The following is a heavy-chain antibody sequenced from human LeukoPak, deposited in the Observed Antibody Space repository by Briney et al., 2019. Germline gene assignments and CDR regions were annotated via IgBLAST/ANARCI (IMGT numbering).Heavy chain of an antibody. V-gene: IGHV3-48*04. D-gene: IGHD6-13*01. CDR3: ARGGRVAAAQYYFDY. CDR1: GFTFSIYV. Sequence: GGSLRLSCAASGFTFSIYVMSWVRQAPGKGLEWVSYISSSSSTIYYADSVKGRFTISRDNAKNSLYLQMNSLRAEDTAVYYCARGGRVAAAQYYFDYWGQGTLVTVSS. CDR2: ISSSSSTI. J-gene: IGHJ4*02.